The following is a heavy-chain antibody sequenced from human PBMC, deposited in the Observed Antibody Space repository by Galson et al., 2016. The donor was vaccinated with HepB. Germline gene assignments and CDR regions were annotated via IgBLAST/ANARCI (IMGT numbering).Heavy chain of an antibody. CDR3: AQYGGLADY. V-gene: IGHV3-7*01. Sequence: SLRLSCAASGLNFWTYWMTWVRQAPGKGPEWVASISHDGRDQRYVDSVKGRFTISRDNARNSLYLQMNSLRVDDTAVYYCAQYGGLADYWGQGTLVTVSS. D-gene: IGHD3-16*01. CDR2: ISHDGRDQ. J-gene: IGHJ4*02. CDR1: GLNFWTYW.